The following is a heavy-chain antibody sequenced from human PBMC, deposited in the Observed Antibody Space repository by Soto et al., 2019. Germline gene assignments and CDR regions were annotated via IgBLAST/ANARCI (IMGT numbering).Heavy chain of an antibody. CDR3: ARVWRSIVVVPAANDY. J-gene: IGHJ4*02. CDR1: GYTFTSYG. CDR2: ISAYNGNT. D-gene: IGHD2-2*01. Sequence: ASVKVSCKASGYTFTSYGISWVRQAPGQGLEWMGWISAYNGNTNYAQKLQGRVTMTTDTSTSTACMELRSLRSDDTAVYYCARVWRSIVVVPAANDYWGQGTLVTVSS. V-gene: IGHV1-18*04.